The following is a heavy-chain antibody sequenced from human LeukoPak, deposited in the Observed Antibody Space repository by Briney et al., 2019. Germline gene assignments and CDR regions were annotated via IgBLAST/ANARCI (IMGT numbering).Heavy chain of an antibody. D-gene: IGHD6-19*01. V-gene: IGHV3-21*01. J-gene: IGHJ4*02. CDR2: SSYSSSYI. Sequence: TFSSYSSSYIYYADSVKGRFTISRDNAKNSLYLQMNSLRAEDTAVYYCARDDTLYSSGWYYWGQGTLVTVSS. CDR3: ARDDTLYSSGWYY.